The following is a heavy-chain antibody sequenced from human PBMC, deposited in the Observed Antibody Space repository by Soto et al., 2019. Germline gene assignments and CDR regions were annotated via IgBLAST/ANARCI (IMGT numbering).Heavy chain of an antibody. J-gene: IGHJ4*02. V-gene: IGHV4-61*01. CDR2: VFFSGST. CDR3: ARVSTYYFDSSCSYTSDY. D-gene: IGHD3-22*01. Sequence: LSLTCTVSGASVGSGSFYWSWIRQPPGKGLEWIGYVFFSGSTNYNPSLKSRVTISIDTSKNQFSLKLISVTAADTAVYYCARVSTYYFDSSCSYTSDYCGQGTLVTVSP. CDR1: GASVGSGSFY.